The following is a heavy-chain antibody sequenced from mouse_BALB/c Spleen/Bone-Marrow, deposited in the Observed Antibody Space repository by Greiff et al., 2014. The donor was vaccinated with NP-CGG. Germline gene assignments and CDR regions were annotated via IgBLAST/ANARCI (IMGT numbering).Heavy chain of an antibody. CDR1: GFTFSSFG. Sequence: DVMLVESGGGLVQPGGSRKLSCAASGFTFSSFGMHWVRQAPEKGLEWVAYISSGSSTIFYADTVKGRFTVSRDNHKNTLFLQMTSLRSEDTAMYFCTRGGNWDDFDSWGQGTTLTVSS. J-gene: IGHJ2*01. V-gene: IGHV5-17*02. D-gene: IGHD4-1*01. CDR2: ISSGSSTI. CDR3: TRGGNWDDFDS.